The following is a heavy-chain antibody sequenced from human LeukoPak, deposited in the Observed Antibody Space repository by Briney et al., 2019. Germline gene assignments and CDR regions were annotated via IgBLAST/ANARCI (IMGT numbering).Heavy chain of an antibody. CDR2: IYASGST. CDR1: GGSISDYY. J-gene: IGHJ5*02. V-gene: IGHV4-4*07. Sequence: KPSETLSLTCTVSGGSISDYYWNWIRQPAGKGLEWIGRIYASGSTNYNPSLRSRVTISVDKSKNQFSLKLTSATATDTAVYYCARSYLGGTYYDWFDPWGQGTLVTVSS. CDR3: ARSYLGGTYYDWFDP. D-gene: IGHD1-26*01.